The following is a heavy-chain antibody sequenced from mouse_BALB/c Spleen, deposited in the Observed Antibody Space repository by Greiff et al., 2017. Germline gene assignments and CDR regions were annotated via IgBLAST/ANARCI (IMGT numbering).Heavy chain of an antibody. Sequence: VQLVESGAELVRPGSSVKISCKASGYAFSSYWMNWVKQRPGQGLEWIGQIYPGDGDTNYNGKFKGKATLTADKSSSTAYMQLSSLTSEDSAVYFCARSRYYGSMDFDYWGQGTTLTVSS. J-gene: IGHJ2*01. V-gene: IGHV1-80*01. CDR1: GYAFSSYW. CDR3: ARSRYYGSMDFDY. CDR2: IYPGDGDT. D-gene: IGHD1-1*01.